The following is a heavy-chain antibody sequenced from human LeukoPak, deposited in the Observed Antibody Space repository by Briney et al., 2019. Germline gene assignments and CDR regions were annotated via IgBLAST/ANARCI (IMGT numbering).Heavy chain of an antibody. CDR3: ARVSRLHWYFDL. J-gene: IGHJ2*01. Sequence: PGGSLRLSCAASEFTFSNYSFNWVRQAPGKGPEWVSYITGGSSFIYYADSVKGRFTVSRDNAMNSLYLQMNSLRAEDTAVYYCARVSRLHWYFDLWGRGTLVTVSS. V-gene: IGHV3-48*01. CDR2: ITGGSSFI. D-gene: IGHD3-16*02. CDR1: EFTFSNYS.